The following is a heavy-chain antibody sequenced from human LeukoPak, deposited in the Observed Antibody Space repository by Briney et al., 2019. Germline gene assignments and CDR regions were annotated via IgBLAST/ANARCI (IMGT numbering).Heavy chain of an antibody. D-gene: IGHD1-26*01. CDR3: AREGSGGIDY. CDR2: INSDGSST. V-gene: IGHV3-74*01. Sequence: PGGSLRLSCAASGFTFSSYWMHWVRQAPGKGLMWVSRINSDGSSTTYADSVKGRFTISRDNAKNTLFLQMDSLRAEGTAVYYCAREGSGGIDYWGQGTLVTVSS. J-gene: IGHJ4*02. CDR1: GFTFSSYW.